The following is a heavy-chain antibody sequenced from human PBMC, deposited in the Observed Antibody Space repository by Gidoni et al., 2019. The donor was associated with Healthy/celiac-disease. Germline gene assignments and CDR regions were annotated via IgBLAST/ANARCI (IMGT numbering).Heavy chain of an antibody. CDR1: GFTFSSYS. D-gene: IGHD3-10*01. Sequence: EVQLVESGGGLVKPGGSLRLSCAASGFTFSSYSMNWVRQAPGKGLEWVSSISSSSYIYYADSVKGRFTISRDNAKNSLYLQMNSLRAEDTAVYYCARALVRGVTPFDYWGQGTLVTVSS. J-gene: IGHJ4*02. CDR2: ISSSSYI. CDR3: ARALVRGVTPFDY. V-gene: IGHV3-21*01.